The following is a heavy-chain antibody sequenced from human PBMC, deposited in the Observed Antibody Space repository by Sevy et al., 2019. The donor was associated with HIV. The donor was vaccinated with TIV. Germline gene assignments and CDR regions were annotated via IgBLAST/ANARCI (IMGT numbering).Heavy chain of an antibody. CDR2: ISFSSNYI. J-gene: IGHJ4*02. Sequence: GGSLRLSCAAAGFTFSSYTMNWVRQAPGKGLEWVASISFSSNYIYYTDSLKGRFTISGDNAKNSLYLQMNSPRAEDTAVYYCAREDSKNWRYFDYWGQGTLVTVSS. V-gene: IGHV3-21*01. CDR3: AREDSKNWRYFDY. D-gene: IGHD1-1*01. CDR1: GFTFSSYT.